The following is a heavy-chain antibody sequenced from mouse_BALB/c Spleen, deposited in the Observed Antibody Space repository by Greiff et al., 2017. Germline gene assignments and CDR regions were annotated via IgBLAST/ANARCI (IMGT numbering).Heavy chain of an antibody. V-gene: IGHV1-9*01. J-gene: IGHJ4*01. Sequence: QVQLQQSGAELMKPGASVKISCKATGYTFSSYWIEWVKQRPGHGLEWIGQILTGSGSTNYNEKFKGKATFTADTSSNTAFLQLISMTSEDSAVYYCARTGYGRAYAMDYWGQGTSVTVSS. CDR2: ILTGSGST. CDR1: GYTFSSYW. CDR3: ARTGYGRAYAMDY. D-gene: IGHD1-1*01.